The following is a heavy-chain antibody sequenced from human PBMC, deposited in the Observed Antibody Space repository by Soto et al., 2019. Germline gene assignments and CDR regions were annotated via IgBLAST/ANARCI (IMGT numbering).Heavy chain of an antibody. J-gene: IGHJ6*02. Sequence: EVQLLESGGGLVQPGGSLRLSCAASGFTFSNFAMSWVRQAPGKGLEWVSSISASGDSTYYADSVKGRFTISRDNSKNSLYLHMITLRAEDTAIYYCATLEAGYCSGGSCDPEFYGLDIWGQGTTVTVSS. D-gene: IGHD2-15*01. CDR1: GFTFSNFA. V-gene: IGHV3-23*01. CDR3: ATLEAGYCSGGSCDPEFYGLDI. CDR2: ISASGDST.